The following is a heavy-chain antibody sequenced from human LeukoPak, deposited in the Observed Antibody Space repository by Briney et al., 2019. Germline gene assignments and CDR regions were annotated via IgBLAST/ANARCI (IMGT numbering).Heavy chain of an antibody. Sequence: SVTLSFMSSVGTFINYAFTWVRQAPRQGREWMGRIIPIIDIANYAENSQGRVTITADKCTSTAYMELSSLRFEDTAVYYCARDLTGNLDYWGQGTLVTVSS. V-gene: IGHV1-69*04. CDR3: ARDLTGNLDY. CDR2: IIPIIDIA. CDR1: VGTFINYA. J-gene: IGHJ4*02.